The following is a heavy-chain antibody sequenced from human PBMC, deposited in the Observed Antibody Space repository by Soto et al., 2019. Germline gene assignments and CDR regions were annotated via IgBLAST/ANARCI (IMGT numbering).Heavy chain of an antibody. D-gene: IGHD3-22*01. CDR2: IDWDDDK. CDR3: ARIDYYDSSGYPDY. Sequence: ESGPTLVNPTQTLTLTCTFSGFSLSTSGMCVSWIRQPPGKALEWLARIDWDDDKYYSTSLKTRLTISKDTSKNQVVLTMTNMDPVDTATYYCARIDYYDSSGYPDYWGQGTLVTVSS. J-gene: IGHJ4*02. V-gene: IGHV2-70*11. CDR1: GFSLSTSGMC.